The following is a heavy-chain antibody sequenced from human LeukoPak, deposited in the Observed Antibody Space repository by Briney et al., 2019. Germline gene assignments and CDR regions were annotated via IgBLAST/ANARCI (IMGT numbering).Heavy chain of an antibody. V-gene: IGHV1-18*01. CDR2: ISAYNGNT. J-gene: IGHJ6*03. CDR1: GYTFTSYI. D-gene: IGHD6-13*01. CDR3: ARDRHIAAAVYYYYMDV. Sequence: GASVKVSCKASGYTFTSYIISWVRQAPGQGLEWMGWISAYNGNTDYAQRVQGRVTMTTDTSTSTVYMELRSLRSDDTAVYYCARDRHIAAAVYYYYMDVWGKGTPVTVSS.